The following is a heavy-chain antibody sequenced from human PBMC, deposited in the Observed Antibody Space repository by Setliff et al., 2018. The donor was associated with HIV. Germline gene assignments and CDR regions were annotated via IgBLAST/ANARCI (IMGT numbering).Heavy chain of an antibody. V-gene: IGHV4-4*09. J-gene: IGHJ4*02. D-gene: IGHD3-22*01. CDR1: GASINSYY. Sequence: PSETLSLTCTVSGASINSYYWNWIRQPPGKGLEWIGFIFATGDTKYNPSLQSRVSMSIDTSKNQLSLKLSSVTAADTAVYYCARGLSFYDPGGFDYWGQGTLVTVLL. CDR3: ARGLSFYDPGGFDY. CDR2: IFATGDT.